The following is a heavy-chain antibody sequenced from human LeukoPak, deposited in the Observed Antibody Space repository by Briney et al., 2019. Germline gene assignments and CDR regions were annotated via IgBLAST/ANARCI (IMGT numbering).Heavy chain of an antibody. D-gene: IGHD3-22*01. V-gene: IGHV4-59*01. CDR3: ARVRGYYDSSGYYDY. J-gene: IGHJ4*02. CDR1: GGSISSYY. Sequence: TASETLSLTCTVSGGSISSYYWSWIRQPPGKGLEWIGYIYYSGSTNYNPSLKSRVTISVDTSKNQFSLKLSSVTAADTAVYYCARVRGYYDSSGYYDYWGQGTLVTVSS. CDR2: IYYSGST.